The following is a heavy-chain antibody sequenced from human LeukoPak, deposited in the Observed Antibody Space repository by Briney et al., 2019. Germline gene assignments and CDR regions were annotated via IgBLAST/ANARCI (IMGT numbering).Heavy chain of an antibody. Sequence: GGSLRLFCSASGFTFSSYSMNLVRQAPGKGLEWVSSISSSSSYIYYADSVKGRFTISRDNAKNSLYLQMNSLRAEDTAVYYCAAGEMATRDYWGQGTLVTVSS. V-gene: IGHV3-21*01. CDR2: ISSSSSYI. D-gene: IGHD5-24*01. J-gene: IGHJ4*02. CDR3: AAGEMATRDY. CDR1: GFTFSSYS.